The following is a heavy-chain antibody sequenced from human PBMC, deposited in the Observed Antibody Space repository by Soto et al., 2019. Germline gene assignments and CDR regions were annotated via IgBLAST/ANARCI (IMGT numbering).Heavy chain of an antibody. CDR1: GGSISSYY. V-gene: IGHV4-59*01. Sequence: PSETLSLTCTVSGGSISSYYWSWIRQPPGKGLEWIGYIYYSGSTNYNPSLKSRVTISVDTSKNQFSLKLSSVTAADTAVYYCAMGGYNWIDVTDSWGQGTLLTVSS. J-gene: IGHJ4*02. CDR3: AMGGYNWIDVTDS. CDR2: IYYSGST. D-gene: IGHD1-20*01.